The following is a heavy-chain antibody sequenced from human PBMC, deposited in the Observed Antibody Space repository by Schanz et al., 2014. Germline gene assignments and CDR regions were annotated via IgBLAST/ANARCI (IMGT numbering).Heavy chain of an antibody. CDR3: ASREARITSSGVVIVPMNV. CDR2: IHTGSGNT. Sequence: QVQLVQSGAEVKKPGASVKVSCQASGYTFAGHAVHWVRQAPGQGPEWVGWIHTGSGNTKYSQKIEGRVTITRDTSASIVYIEVSSLRSDDTAVFFCASREARITSSGVVIVPMNVWGKGTTVIVSS. D-gene: IGHD3-3*01. V-gene: IGHV1-3*04. J-gene: IGHJ6*03. CDR1: GYTFAGHA.